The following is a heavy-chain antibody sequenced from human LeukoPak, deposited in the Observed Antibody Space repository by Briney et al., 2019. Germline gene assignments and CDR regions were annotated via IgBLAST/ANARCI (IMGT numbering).Heavy chain of an antibody. CDR3: AKGKHYYDSRGYSLDY. Sequence: GGSLRLSCAASGFTFDDYAMHWVRQAPGKGLKWVSGISWNSVDKGYVDSVKGRFTISRDNAKSSLFLQMNSLRAEDSALYYCAKGKHYYDSRGYSLDYWGQGTLVTVSS. J-gene: IGHJ4*02. V-gene: IGHV3-9*01. CDR2: ISWNSVDK. CDR1: GFTFDDYA. D-gene: IGHD3-22*01.